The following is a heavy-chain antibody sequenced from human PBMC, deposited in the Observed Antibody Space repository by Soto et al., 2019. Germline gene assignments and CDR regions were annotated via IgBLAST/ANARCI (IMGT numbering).Heavy chain of an antibody. CDR3: ARLRLLWFGAVENWFDP. J-gene: IGHJ5*02. D-gene: IGHD3-10*01. CDR1: GGSISSSSYY. Sequence: SETLSLTCTVSGGSISSSSYYWGWIRQPPGKGLEWIGSIYYSGSTYYNPSLKSRVTISVDTSKNQFSLKLSSVTAADTAVYYCARLRLLWFGAVENWFDPWGQGTLVTVSS. CDR2: IYYSGST. V-gene: IGHV4-39*01.